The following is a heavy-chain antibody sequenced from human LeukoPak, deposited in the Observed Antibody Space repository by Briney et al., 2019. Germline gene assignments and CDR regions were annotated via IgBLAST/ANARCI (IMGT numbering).Heavy chain of an antibody. CDR3: ARDTKWGLDY. V-gene: IGHV3-48*03. Sequence: GGSLRLSCAASGFPFSSYEMNWVRQAPGKGLEWVSYISSSDSTIYYADSVKGRFTISRDNAKNSLYLQMNSLRAEDTAIYYCARDTKWGLDYWGQGTLVTVSS. CDR1: GFPFSSYE. CDR2: ISSSDSTI. D-gene: IGHD2-2*01. J-gene: IGHJ4*02.